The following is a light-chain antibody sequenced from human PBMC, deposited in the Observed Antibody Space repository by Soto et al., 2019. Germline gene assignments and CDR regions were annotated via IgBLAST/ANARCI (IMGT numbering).Light chain of an antibody. CDR2: GTS. V-gene: IGKV3-20*01. Sequence: EIVLTQSPATLSVSPGERATHSCRASQSVSSNYLAWYQQNPGQAPRLLIYGTSTRASGIPDRFSGSGSGTDFTLTITRLEPEDFAVYFCQQYGVSPATFGEGTKVDI. J-gene: IGKJ4*01. CDR1: QSVSSNY. CDR3: QQYGVSPAT.